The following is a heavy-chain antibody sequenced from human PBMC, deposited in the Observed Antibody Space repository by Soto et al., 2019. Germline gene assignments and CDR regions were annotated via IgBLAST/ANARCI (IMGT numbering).Heavy chain of an antibody. Sequence: PSETPSLTCSVSGGSLSGFCWSWIRQPPGKGLEWIGEVKDSGSAKYNPSLRSRAVISLDTSETQFSLKLTSVTAEDTAVYYCASGRNWGQGILVTVSS. CDR2: VKDSGSA. CDR1: GGSLSGFC. V-gene: IGHV4-34*01. J-gene: IGHJ4*02. CDR3: ASGRN.